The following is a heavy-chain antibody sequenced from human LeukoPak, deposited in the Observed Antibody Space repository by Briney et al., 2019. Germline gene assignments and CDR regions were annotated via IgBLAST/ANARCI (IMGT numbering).Heavy chain of an antibody. J-gene: IGHJ4*02. V-gene: IGHV3-30*18. CDR3: AKDGGGYSYGSFDY. CDR1: GFTFSSYG. CDR2: ISYDGSNK. D-gene: IGHD5-18*01. Sequence: GGSLRLSCAASGFTFSSYGMHWVRQAPGKGLEWVAVISYDGSNKYYADSVRGRFTISRDNSKNTLYLQMNSLRAEDTAVYYCAKDGGGYSYGSFDYWGQGTLVTVSS.